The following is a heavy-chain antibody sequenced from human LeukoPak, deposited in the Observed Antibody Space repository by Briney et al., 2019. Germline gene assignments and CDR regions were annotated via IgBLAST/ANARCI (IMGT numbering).Heavy chain of an antibody. J-gene: IGHJ4*02. CDR1: GYTFIDYY. V-gene: IGHV1-46*01. D-gene: IGHD1-26*01. Sequence: ASVKVSCKTSGYTFIDYYMHWVRQAPGQGLEWMGIINPSGGSTSYAQKFQGRVTMTRDTSTSTVYMELSSLRSEDTAVYYCASLLVGATRGTDYWGQGTLVTVSS. CDR2: INPSGGST. CDR3: ASLLVGATRGTDY.